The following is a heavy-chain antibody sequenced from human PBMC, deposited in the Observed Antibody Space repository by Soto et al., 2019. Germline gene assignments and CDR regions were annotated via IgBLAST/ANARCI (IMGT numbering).Heavy chain of an antibody. CDR2: FDPEHFKT. CDR1: GYTLTELS. Sequence: QVQLVQSGAEVKKPGASVKVSCKVSGYTLTELSMHWVRQAPGKGLEWMGGFDPEHFKTVYAQNFQGRVTMTEDTSTDTAYMELSSMRSDDTALYFCATVSTTGYDFYGLDVWGQGNSVTVSS. J-gene: IGHJ6*02. CDR3: ATVSTTGYDFYGLDV. V-gene: IGHV1-24*01. D-gene: IGHD1-1*01.